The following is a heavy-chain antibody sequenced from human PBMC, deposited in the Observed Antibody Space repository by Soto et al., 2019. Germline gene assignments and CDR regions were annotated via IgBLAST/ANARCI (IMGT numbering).Heavy chain of an antibody. CDR3: AKSPNFYCSSYHCYKYYFDY. J-gene: IGHJ4*02. CDR1: GYTFTTYG. Sequence: ASVKVSCKTSGYTFTTYGINWVRQAPGQGLEWMGWISGYNGNTNYPQKFQGRVTMTTDTFTSTGYMELRGLRSENTAVYYCAKSPNFYCSSYHCYKYYFDYWGQGTLVTVSS. V-gene: IGHV1-18*01. D-gene: IGHD2-2*01. CDR2: ISGYNGNT.